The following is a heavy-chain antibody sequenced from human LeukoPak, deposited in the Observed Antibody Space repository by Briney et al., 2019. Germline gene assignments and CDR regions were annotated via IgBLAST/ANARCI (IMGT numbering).Heavy chain of an antibody. J-gene: IGHJ4*02. V-gene: IGHV1-18*01. CDR3: ARVLRAWDSSGYYGY. D-gene: IGHD3-22*01. CDR2: ISAYNGNT. Sequence: ASVTVSFKASGYTFTSYGISWVRQAPGQGLEWMGWISAYNGNTNYAQKLQGRVTMTTDTSTSTAYMELRSLRSDDTAVYYCARVLRAWDSSGYYGYWGQGTLVTVSS. CDR1: GYTFTSYG.